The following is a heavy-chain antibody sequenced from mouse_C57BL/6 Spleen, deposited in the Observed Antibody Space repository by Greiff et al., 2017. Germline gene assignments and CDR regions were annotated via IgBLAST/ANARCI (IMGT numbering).Heavy chain of an antibody. CDR1: GYTFTSYW. Sequence: VQLQQSGTVLARPGASVKMSCKTSGYTFTSYWMHWVKQRPGQGLEWIGAIYPGNSETSYNQKFKGRAKLSAVTSASTASMERSSLTNEDSAVYYCTRHGAEMFAYWGQGTLVTVSA. CDR3: TRHGAEMFAY. D-gene: IGHD1-2*01. V-gene: IGHV1-5*01. CDR2: IYPGNSET. J-gene: IGHJ3*01.